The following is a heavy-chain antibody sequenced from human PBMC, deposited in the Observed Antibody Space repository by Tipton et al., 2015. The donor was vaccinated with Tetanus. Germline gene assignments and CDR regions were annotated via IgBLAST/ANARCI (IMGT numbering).Heavy chain of an antibody. Sequence: GLVKPSETLSLTCTVSGGSISRHYWSWIRQPAGKGLEWIGRIYSDVYTSESTTYNTSLKNRVSMSVDTSKNQFSLKLTSVIAADTAMYYCARRGDNWYFDLWGRGTLVTVSS. D-gene: IGHD2-21*01. V-gene: IGHV4-4*07. CDR2: IYSDVYTSEST. CDR1: GGSISRHY. J-gene: IGHJ2*01. CDR3: ARRGDNWYFDL.